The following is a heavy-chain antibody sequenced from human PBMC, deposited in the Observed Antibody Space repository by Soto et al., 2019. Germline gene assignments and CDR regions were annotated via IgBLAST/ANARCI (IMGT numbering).Heavy chain of an antibody. Sequence: GGSLRLSCSASGFTFSSDAMHWVRQAPGKGLEFVSAISSNGGSTYYADSVKGRFTISRDNSKNTLYLQMSSLRAEDTGVYYCVKILQYSYGLPHWGQGTLVTVSS. D-gene: IGHD5-18*01. J-gene: IGHJ4*02. CDR3: VKILQYSYGLPH. V-gene: IGHV3-64D*06. CDR1: GFTFSSDA. CDR2: ISSNGGST.